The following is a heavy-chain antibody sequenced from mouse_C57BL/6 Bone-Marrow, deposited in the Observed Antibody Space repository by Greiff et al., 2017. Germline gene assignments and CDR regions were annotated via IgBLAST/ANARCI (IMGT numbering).Heavy chain of an antibody. CDR3: AKRVTDYCDY. D-gene: IGHD2-2*01. CDR2: IHPNSGST. J-gene: IGHJ2*01. Sequence: QVQLQQPGAELVKPGASVKLSCKASGYTFTSYWMHWVKQRPGQGLEWIGMIHPNSGSTNYNEKFKSKDTLTVDKASSTAYRQHSSLTSEDYAVNYCAKRVTDYCDYWGQGTTLTVSS. V-gene: IGHV1-64*01. CDR1: GYTFTSYW.